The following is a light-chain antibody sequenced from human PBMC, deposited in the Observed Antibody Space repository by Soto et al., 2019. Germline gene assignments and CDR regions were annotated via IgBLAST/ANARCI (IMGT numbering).Light chain of an antibody. V-gene: IGKV1-27*01. CDR1: QGMSNY. J-gene: IGKJ1*01. Sequence: DIQMTQSPSSLSASVGDRVTITCRASQGMSNYLAWYQQKPGKVPKLLIYAASTLQSGVPSRFSGSGSGTEFTLTISSLQPEDVATYYCQKYNSAPQTFGQGTKVEIK. CDR2: AAS. CDR3: QKYNSAPQT.